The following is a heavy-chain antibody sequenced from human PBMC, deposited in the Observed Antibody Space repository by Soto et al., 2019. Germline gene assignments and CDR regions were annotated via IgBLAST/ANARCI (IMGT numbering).Heavy chain of an antibody. J-gene: IGHJ3*02. CDR1: GYSFTSYW. CDR2: IDPSDSYT. CDR3: ARLRVAVAAPDAFDI. V-gene: IGHV5-10-1*01. Sequence: GESLKISCKGSGYSFTSYWISWVRQMPGKGLEWMGRIDPSDSYTNYSPSFQGHVTISAGKSISTAYLQWSSLKASDTAMYYCARLRVAVAAPDAFDIWGQGTMVTVSS. D-gene: IGHD6-19*01.